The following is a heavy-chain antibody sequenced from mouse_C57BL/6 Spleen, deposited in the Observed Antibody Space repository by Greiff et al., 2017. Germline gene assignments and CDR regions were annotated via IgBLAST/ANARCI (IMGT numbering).Heavy chain of an antibody. CDR3: ARGVLRLYAMDY. CDR1: GFTFSDYG. CDR2: ISSGSSTI. V-gene: IGHV5-17*01. D-gene: IGHD1-2*01. Sequence: DVHLVESGGGLVKPGGSLKLSCAASGFTFSDYGMHWVRQAPEKGLEWVAYISSGSSTIYYADTVKGRFTISRDNAKNTLFLQMTSLRSEDTAMYYCARGVLRLYAMDYWGQGTSDTVSS. J-gene: IGHJ4*01.